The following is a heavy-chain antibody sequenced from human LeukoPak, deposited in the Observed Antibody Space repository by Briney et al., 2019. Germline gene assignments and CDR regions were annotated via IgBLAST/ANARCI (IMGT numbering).Heavy chain of an antibody. V-gene: IGHV1-2*02. CDR1: GYTFTGYY. CDR3: ARPDCSGGSCSEDAFDI. CDR2: INPNSGGT. Sequence: ASVKASCKASGYTFTGYYMHWVRQAPGQGLEWMGWINPNSGGTNYAQKFQGRVTMTRDTSISTAYMELSRLRSDDAAVYYCARPDCSGGSCSEDAFDIWGQGTMVTVSS. D-gene: IGHD2-15*01. J-gene: IGHJ3*02.